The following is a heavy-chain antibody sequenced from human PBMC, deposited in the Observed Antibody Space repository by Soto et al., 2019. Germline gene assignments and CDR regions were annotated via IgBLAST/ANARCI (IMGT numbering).Heavy chain of an antibody. Sequence: QVQLVESGGGLVKPGGSLRLSCAASGLIFSDYYMSWIRQAPGKGLEWVSYISSSGHYTKNADSVQGRFTISRDNAKNSPYLQMNNLRAEDTAVYYCARELDGIDVWGQGTTVTVSS. V-gene: IGHV3-11*05. CDR2: ISSSGHYT. CDR3: ARELDGIDV. J-gene: IGHJ6*02. CDR1: GLIFSDYY.